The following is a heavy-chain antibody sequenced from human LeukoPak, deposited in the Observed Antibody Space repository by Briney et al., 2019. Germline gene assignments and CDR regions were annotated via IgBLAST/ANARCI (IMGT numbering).Heavy chain of an antibody. CDR2: IYYSGST. D-gene: IGHD2-15*01. J-gene: IGHJ4*02. Sequence: SETLSLTCTVSGGSISSYYWSWIRQPPGKGLEWIGYIYYSGSTNYNPSLKSRVTISVDTSKNQFSLKLSSVTAADTAVYYCARHTPTPGFLDYWGQGTLVTVSS. CDR1: GGSISSYY. CDR3: ARHTPTPGFLDY. V-gene: IGHV4-59*08.